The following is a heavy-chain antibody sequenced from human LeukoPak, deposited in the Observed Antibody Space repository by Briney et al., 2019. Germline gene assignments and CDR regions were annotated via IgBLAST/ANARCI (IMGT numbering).Heavy chain of an antibody. Sequence: SVKVSCKASGGTFSSYAISWVRQAPGQGLEWMGGIIPIFGTANYAQKFRGRVTITTDESTSTAYMELSSLRSEDTAVYYCASIPAVAGKGESNYWGQGTLVTVSS. J-gene: IGHJ4*02. CDR3: ASIPAVAGKGESNY. V-gene: IGHV1-69*05. CDR2: IIPIFGTA. D-gene: IGHD6-19*01. CDR1: GGTFSSYA.